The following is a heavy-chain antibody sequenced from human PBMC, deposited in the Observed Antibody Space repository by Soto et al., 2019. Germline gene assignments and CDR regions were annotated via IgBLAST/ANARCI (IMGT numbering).Heavy chain of an antibody. V-gene: IGHV1-18*01. CDR3: ARLLTEGATFREDAFDL. CDR2: ISTFNGKI. J-gene: IGHJ3*01. CDR1: RYTFTSHG. Sequence: QIQLVQSGGDVKTPGASVKVSCTTSRYTFTSHGIAWVRQAPGQGLEWMGWISTFNGKIDYAQKFQGRVTMTADTITSTVHMELRSLRSDDTAVYYCARLLTEGATFREDAFDLWGPGTKVTVSS. D-gene: IGHD3-9*01.